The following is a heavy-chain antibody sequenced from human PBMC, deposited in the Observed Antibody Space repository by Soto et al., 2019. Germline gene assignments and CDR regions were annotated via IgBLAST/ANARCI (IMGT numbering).Heavy chain of an antibody. CDR2: INHSGST. CDR3: AGGRWRRQSWDY. J-gene: IGHJ4*02. V-gene: IGHV4-34*02. CDR1: GGSFSGYY. Sequence: QVQLEQWGAGLLKPSETLFLTCAASGGSFSGYYWSWLRQPPGKGLEWIGEINHSGSTTYNPSLNSRVTGTFDTSKNHFSLNLSSVTAAATAEYYGAGGRWRRQSWDYWGQGTLVTVSS. D-gene: IGHD3-10*01.